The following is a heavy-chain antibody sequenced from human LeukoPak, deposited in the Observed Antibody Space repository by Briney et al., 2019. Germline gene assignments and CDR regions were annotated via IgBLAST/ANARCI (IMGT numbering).Heavy chain of an antibody. CDR2: INWNGGST. J-gene: IGHJ5*02. Sequence: GGSLRLSCAASGFTFDDYGMSWVRQAPGKGLEWVSGINWNGGSTGYADSVKGRFTISRDNAKNSLYLQMNSLRAEDTALYYCARDRFGREQQKLNWLDPWGQGTLVTVSS. D-gene: IGHD6-13*01. CDR3: ARDRFGREQQKLNWLDP. V-gene: IGHV3-20*04. CDR1: GFTFDDYG.